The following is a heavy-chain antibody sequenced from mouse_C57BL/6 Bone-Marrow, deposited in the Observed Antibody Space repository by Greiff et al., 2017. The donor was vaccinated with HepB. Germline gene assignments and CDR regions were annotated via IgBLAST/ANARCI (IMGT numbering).Heavy chain of an antibody. Sequence: QVQLQQSGAELARPGASVKLSCKASGYTFTSYGISWVKQRTGQGLEWIGEIYPRSGNTYYNEKFKGKATLTADKSSSTAYMELRSLTSEDSAVYFCAREDYDERAWFAYWGQGTLVTVSA. CDR3: AREDYDERAWFAY. CDR1: GYTFTSYG. D-gene: IGHD2-4*01. J-gene: IGHJ3*01. V-gene: IGHV1-81*01. CDR2: IYPRSGNT.